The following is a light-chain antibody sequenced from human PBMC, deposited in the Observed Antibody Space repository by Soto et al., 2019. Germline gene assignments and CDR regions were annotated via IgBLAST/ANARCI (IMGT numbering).Light chain of an antibody. CDR2: DAS. V-gene: IGKV1-33*01. CDR1: QDTSNY. Sequence: DIQMTQSPSTLSASIGDRVTITCQASQDTSNYLNWYQQKPGKAPKLLIYDASNLETGVPSRFSGSGSGTDFTFTISSLQPEDIATYYCQQYDNLPTFGGGTKVDIK. CDR3: QQYDNLPT. J-gene: IGKJ4*01.